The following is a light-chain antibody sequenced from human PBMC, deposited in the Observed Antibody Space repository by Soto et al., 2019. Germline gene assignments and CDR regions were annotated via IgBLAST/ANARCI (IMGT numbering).Light chain of an antibody. CDR1: QSISSW. CDR3: QQSYITLIP. CDR2: DAS. Sequence: MYQSASTPSDSLGDRVTTTSRASQSISSWLAWYQQKPGKAPKLLIYDASNLESGVPSRFSGSESGTEFTLTISSLQPEDFAPYYCQQSYITLIPFGQVLRLAIK. J-gene: IGKJ5*01. V-gene: IGKV1-5*01.